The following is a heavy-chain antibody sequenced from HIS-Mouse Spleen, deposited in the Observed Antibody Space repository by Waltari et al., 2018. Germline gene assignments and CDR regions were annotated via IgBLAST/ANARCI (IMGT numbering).Heavy chain of an antibody. D-gene: IGHD6-13*01. J-gene: IGHJ2*01. Sequence: QLQLQESGPGLVKPSETLSLTRTVSGGSISSSSHYWVWIRQPPGKGLEWIGSIYYSGSTYYNPSLKSRVTISVDTSKNQFSLKLSSVTAADTAVYYCAREIPYSSSWYDWYFDLWGRGTLVTVSS. CDR1: GGSISSSSHY. V-gene: IGHV4-39*07. CDR3: AREIPYSSSWYDWYFDL. CDR2: IYYSGST.